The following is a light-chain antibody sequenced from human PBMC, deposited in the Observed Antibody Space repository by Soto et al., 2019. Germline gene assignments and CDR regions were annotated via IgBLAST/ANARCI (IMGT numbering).Light chain of an antibody. CDR3: QHRANWPLT. J-gene: IGKJ4*01. V-gene: IGKV3-11*01. CDR2: DAS. CDR1: QSVGSY. Sequence: EIVLTQSPATLSLSPGERATLSCRASQSVGSYLAWYQQKLGQAPRLLIYDASNRATGVPARFSGSGSGTDFTLTISSLEPEDFAVYYCQHRANWPLTFGGGTQVVIK.